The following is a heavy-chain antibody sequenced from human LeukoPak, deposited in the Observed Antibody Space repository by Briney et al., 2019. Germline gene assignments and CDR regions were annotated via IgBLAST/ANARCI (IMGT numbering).Heavy chain of an antibody. V-gene: IGHV4-34*01. CDR1: GGSFSGYY. D-gene: IGHD3-22*01. CDR3: ARDPNYYDSSGFSCVNDTDPGGFDY. CDR2: INHSGST. J-gene: IGHJ4*02. Sequence: SETLSLTCAVYGGSFSGYYWSWIRQPPGKGLEWIGEINHSGSTNYHPSLKSRVTISVDTSKNQSALKLSSVTAADTAVYYCARDPNYYDSSGFSCVNDTDPGGFDYWGQGTLVTVSS.